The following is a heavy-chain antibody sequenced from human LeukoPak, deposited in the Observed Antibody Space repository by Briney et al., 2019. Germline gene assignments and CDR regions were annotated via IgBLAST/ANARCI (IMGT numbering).Heavy chain of an antibody. CDR1: GYSFAIYW. J-gene: IGHJ5*02. Sequence: GESLKISCMGSGYSFAIYWIGWVRQMPGKGLEWMGIIYPDDSDTRYNPSLQGHVTISADKSISTAYLQWSSLKASDTAMYYCARGGVVPAAPFDPWGQGTLVTVFS. CDR2: IYPDDSDT. V-gene: IGHV5-51*01. D-gene: IGHD2-2*01. CDR3: ARGGVVPAAPFDP.